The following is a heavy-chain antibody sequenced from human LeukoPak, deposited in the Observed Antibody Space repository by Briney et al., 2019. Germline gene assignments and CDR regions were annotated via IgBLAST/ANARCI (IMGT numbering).Heavy chain of an antibody. Sequence: SETLSHTCTVSGGSISSYYWSWIRQPPGKGLEWIGYIYYSGSTNYNPSLKSRVTISVDTSKNQFSLKLSSVTAADTAVYYCARSRDFWSGIYYYYGMDVWGQGTTVTVSS. CDR1: GGSISSYY. CDR3: ARSRDFWSGIYYYYGMDV. V-gene: IGHV4-59*01. D-gene: IGHD3-3*01. CDR2: IYYSGST. J-gene: IGHJ6*02.